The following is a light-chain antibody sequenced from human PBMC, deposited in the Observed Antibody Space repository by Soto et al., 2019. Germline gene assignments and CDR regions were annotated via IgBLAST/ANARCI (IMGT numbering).Light chain of an antibody. Sequence: DMVLTQSPGTLSLSPGERATLSCRASQSVSSSYFAWYQKKPGQAPRLLIFGASSRATGVPDRFSGSGSGTDFTLTISRLEPEDFAVYYCQQFGTSPMFTFGQGTKLEI. V-gene: IGKV3-20*01. CDR2: GAS. CDR3: QQFGTSPMFT. J-gene: IGKJ2*01. CDR1: QSVSSSY.